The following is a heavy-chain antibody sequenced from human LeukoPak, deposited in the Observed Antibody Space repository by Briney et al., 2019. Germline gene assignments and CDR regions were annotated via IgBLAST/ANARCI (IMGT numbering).Heavy chain of an antibody. CDR1: GLTFSSYR. CDR3: ARAAYSSSRPGTFDI. CDR2: ISSSSSYI. J-gene: IGHJ3*02. D-gene: IGHD6-6*01. Sequence: GGSLRLSCAASGLTFSSYRMNWVGQAPGKGRKGVSSISSSSSYIYYPASVKARFTISRDNAKNSLYLQMNSLRAEDTAVYYCARAAYSSSRPGTFDIWGQGTMVTVSS. V-gene: IGHV3-21*01.